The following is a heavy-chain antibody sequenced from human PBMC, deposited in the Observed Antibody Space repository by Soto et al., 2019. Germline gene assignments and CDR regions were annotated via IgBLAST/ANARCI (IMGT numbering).Heavy chain of an antibody. CDR1: GGSVSSGGYY. V-gene: IGHV4-39*01. D-gene: IGHD3-22*01. CDR3: ARDFFDSCDYTPDRFDP. Sequence: SETLSLTCTVSGGSVSSGGYYWSWIRQHPGKGLEWIGSIYHTGNAYYNPSLKSRVTISVDTSKNQFSLKLTSVTAADAALYYCARDFFDSCDYTPDRFDPCAQGTLVPGSS. CDR2: IYHTGNA. J-gene: IGHJ5*02.